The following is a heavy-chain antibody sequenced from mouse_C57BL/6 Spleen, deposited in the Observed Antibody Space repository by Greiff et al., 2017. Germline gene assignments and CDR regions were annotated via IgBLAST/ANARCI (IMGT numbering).Heavy chain of an antibody. D-gene: IGHD2-4*01. J-gene: IGHJ2*01. CDR1: GYTFTDYE. CDR3: TRLGGLRFDY. Sequence: VHLVESGAELVRPGASVTLSCKASGYTFTDYEMHWVKQTPVHGLEWIGAIDPETGGTAYNQKFKGKAILTADKSSSTAYMELRSLTSEDSAVYYCTRLGGLRFDYWGQGTTLTVSS. CDR2: IDPETGGT. V-gene: IGHV1-15*01.